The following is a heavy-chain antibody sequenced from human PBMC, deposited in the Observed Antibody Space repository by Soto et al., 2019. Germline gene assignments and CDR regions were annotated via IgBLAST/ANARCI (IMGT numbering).Heavy chain of an antibody. CDR2: ISSSGSTI. J-gene: IGHJ3*02. D-gene: IGHD5-18*01. CDR1: GFTFSDYY. V-gene: IGHV3-11*01. Sequence: GGALRLCCAASGFTFSDYYMSWIRQAPGKGLEWVSYISSSGSTIYYADSVKGRFTISRDNAKNSLYLQMNSLRAEDTAVYYCAGVDTAMVIDAFDIWGQGTMVTVS. CDR3: AGVDTAMVIDAFDI.